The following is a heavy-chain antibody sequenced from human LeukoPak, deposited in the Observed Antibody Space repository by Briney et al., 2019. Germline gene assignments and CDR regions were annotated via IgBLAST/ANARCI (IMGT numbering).Heavy chain of an antibody. CDR1: GYSISSGYY. Sequence: SETLSLTCTVSGYSISSGYYWGWIRQPPGKGLEWIGSIYHSGSTYYNPSLKSRVTISVDTSKNQFSLKLSSVTAADTAVYYCARDSSGGNSGLDYWGQGTLVTVSS. J-gene: IGHJ4*02. D-gene: IGHD4-23*01. CDR3: ARDSSGGNSGLDY. CDR2: IYHSGST. V-gene: IGHV4-38-2*02.